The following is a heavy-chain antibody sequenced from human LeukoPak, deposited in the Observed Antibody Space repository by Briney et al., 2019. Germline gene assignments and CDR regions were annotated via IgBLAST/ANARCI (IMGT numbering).Heavy chain of an antibody. D-gene: IGHD2-2*01. Sequence: GRSLRLSCAASGFTFSSYGMHWVRQAPGKGLEWVAVIWYDGSSKYYADSVKGRFTISRDNSKNTLYLQMNSLRAEDTAVYYCAREDIVVVPAAYYYYGMDVWGQGTTVTVSS. CDR1: GFTFSSYG. V-gene: IGHV3-33*01. CDR3: AREDIVVVPAAYYYYGMDV. J-gene: IGHJ6*02. CDR2: IWYDGSSK.